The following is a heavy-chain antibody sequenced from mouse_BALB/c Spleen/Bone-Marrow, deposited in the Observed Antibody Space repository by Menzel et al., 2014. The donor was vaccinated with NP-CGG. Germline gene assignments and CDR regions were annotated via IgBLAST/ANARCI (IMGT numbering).Heavy chain of an antibody. J-gene: IGHJ1*01. CDR1: GFTFSSYG. CDR2: INNNGGST. V-gene: IGHV5-6-3*01. D-gene: IGHD1-1*01. Sequence: EVKLVDSGRGLVQPGGSLKLSCVASGFTFSSYGMSWVRQTPDKRLELVATINNNGGSTYYPDSVKGQFTISRDNAKNTLYLQMSSLKSEDTAMYYCARVYGWYFDVWGAGTTVTVSS. CDR3: ARVYGWYFDV.